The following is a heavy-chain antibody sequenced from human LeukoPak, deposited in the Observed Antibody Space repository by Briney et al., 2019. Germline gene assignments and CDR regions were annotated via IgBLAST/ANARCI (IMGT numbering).Heavy chain of an antibody. CDR1: GGSFGGYY. Sequence: SETLSLTCAVYGGSFGGYYWSWIRQPPGKGLEWIGEINHSGSTNYNPSLKSRVTISVDTSKNQFSLKLSSVTAADTAVYYCARRSGVATDFDYWGQGALVTVSS. CDR2: INHSGST. D-gene: IGHD5-12*01. V-gene: IGHV4-34*01. CDR3: ARRSGVATDFDY. J-gene: IGHJ4*02.